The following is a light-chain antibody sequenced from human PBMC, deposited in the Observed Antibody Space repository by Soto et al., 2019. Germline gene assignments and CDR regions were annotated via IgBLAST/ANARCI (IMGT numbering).Light chain of an antibody. CDR1: QSVLYSSNNNNY. CDR2: WAS. V-gene: IGKV4-1*01. CDR3: QPYYDTPST. J-gene: IGKJ1*01. Sequence: DIVMTQSPDSLAVSLGERATINCKSSQSVLYSSNNNNYIAWYQQKPGQPPKLIIYWASTRESGVPDRFSGSGSGTDFTLPISSLQAEDVAIYYCQPYYDTPSTFGQGTKVEIK.